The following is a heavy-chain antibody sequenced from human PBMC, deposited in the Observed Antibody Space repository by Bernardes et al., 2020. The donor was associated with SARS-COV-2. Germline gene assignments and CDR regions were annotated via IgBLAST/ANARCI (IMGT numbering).Heavy chain of an antibody. J-gene: IGHJ4*02. CDR1: DGSCNGYS. Sequence: SEPLYLTCADDGSCNGYSWTWIRPPPGKGLEWLGAINHRGATYYSPSLKSRITVSLDRTKNHFSLKLTSVTAADTAVYYCARDFVLMVYATTYYFDYWGQGTLVTVSS. V-gene: IGHV4-34*01. CDR3: ARDFVLMVYATTYYFDY. CDR2: INHRGAT. D-gene: IGHD2-8*01.